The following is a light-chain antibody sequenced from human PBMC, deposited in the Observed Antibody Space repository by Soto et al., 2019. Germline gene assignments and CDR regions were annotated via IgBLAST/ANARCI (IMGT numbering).Light chain of an antibody. CDR1: QSVSSY. CDR2: DAS. CDR3: QQYNNWLS. J-gene: IGKJ4*01. V-gene: IGKV3-15*01. Sequence: EIVVKQSPATLSLSPGERATLPCRASQSVSSYLAWYQQKPGQAPRLLIYDASTRATGIPARFSGSGSGTEFTLTVSSLQSEDSAVYYCQQYNNWLSFGGGT.